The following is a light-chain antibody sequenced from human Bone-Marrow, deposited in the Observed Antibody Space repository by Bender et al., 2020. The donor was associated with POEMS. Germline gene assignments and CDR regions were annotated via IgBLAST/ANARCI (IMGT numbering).Light chain of an antibody. V-gene: IGLV2-23*01. CDR1: SSDVGNYNL. CDR3: CSFAGSNTWV. J-gene: IGLJ3*02. CDR2: EGD. Sequence: QSVLTQPASVSGSPGQSITMSCTGSSSDVGNYNLVSWYQQHPGQAPTLMIYEGDKRPSGTSNRFSGSKSGDTASLTISGLQAEGEADYYCCSFAGSNTWVFGGGTKVTVL.